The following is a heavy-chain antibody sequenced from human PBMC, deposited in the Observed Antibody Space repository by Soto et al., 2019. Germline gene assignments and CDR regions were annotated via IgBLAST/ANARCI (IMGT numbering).Heavy chain of an antibody. D-gene: IGHD3-9*01. CDR3: ARDYDILTGYYRGSADAFDI. CDR2: ISAYNGNT. Sequence: ASMKVSCKASGYTFTSYGISWVRQAPGQRLEWMGWISAYNGNTNYAQKLQGRVTMTTDTSTSTAYMELRSLRSDDTAVYYCARDYDILTGYYRGSADAFDIWGQGTMVTVS. CDR1: GYTFTSYG. J-gene: IGHJ3*02. V-gene: IGHV1-18*01.